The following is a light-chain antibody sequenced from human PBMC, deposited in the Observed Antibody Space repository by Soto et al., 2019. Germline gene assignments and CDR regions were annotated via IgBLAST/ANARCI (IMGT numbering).Light chain of an antibody. CDR2: KAS. CDR1: QTISSW. Sequence: DIQMTQSPSTLSGSVGDRVTITCRASQTISSWLAWYQQKPGKAPKLLIYKASNLENGVPSRFSGSGSGTEFTLTISSLQPEDYATYFCQEYGTSFTWTFGQGTKVDIK. V-gene: IGKV1-5*03. J-gene: IGKJ1*01. CDR3: QEYGTSFTWT.